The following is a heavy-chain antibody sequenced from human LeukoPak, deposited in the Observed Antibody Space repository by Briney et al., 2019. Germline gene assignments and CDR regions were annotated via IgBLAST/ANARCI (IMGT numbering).Heavy chain of an antibody. CDR3: VRDRDWGFDY. CDR2: IRSDGSSN. V-gene: IGHV3-30*02. Sequence: GGSLRLSCAASGFTFSSHCMHWVRQAPGRGLGWVTFIRSDGSSNYYGDSVKGRFTLSRDNFKNPLSLQMNSLRAEDTAVYYCVRDRDWGFDYWGQGTLVTVSS. CDR1: GFTFSSHC. J-gene: IGHJ4*02. D-gene: IGHD3/OR15-3a*01.